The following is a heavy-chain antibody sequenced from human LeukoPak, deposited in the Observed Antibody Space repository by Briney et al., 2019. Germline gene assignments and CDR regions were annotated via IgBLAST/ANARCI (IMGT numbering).Heavy chain of an antibody. Sequence: GGSLRLSCAASGFTFSNAWMSWVRRAPGKGLEWVGRIKSKADGGTTDYAAPVKGRFTISRDDSKNTLYLQMNSLKTEDTAVYYCTTGIFGVVIISDYWGQGTLVTVSS. D-gene: IGHD3-3*01. V-gene: IGHV3-15*01. CDR3: TTGIFGVVIISDY. J-gene: IGHJ4*02. CDR2: IKSKADGGTT. CDR1: GFTFSNAW.